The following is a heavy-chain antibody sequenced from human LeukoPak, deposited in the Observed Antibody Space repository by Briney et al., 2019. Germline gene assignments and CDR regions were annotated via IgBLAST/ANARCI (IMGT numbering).Heavy chain of an antibody. V-gene: IGHV3-21*01. CDR2: ISSSSSYI. D-gene: IGHD3-9*01. Sequence: GGSLRLSCAASGFTFSSYSMNWVRQAPGKGLEWVSSISSSSSYIYYADSVKGRFTISRDNAKNSLYLQMNSLGAEDTAVYYCARDILTGYGDWGQGTLVTVSS. J-gene: IGHJ4*02. CDR3: ARDILTGYGD. CDR1: GFTFSSYS.